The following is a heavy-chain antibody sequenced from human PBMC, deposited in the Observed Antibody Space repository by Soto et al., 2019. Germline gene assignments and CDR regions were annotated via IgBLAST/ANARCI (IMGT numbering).Heavy chain of an antibody. CDR3: ARGVYSGSYYYYGMDV. CDR1: GFSLSNARMG. CDR2: IFSNDEK. J-gene: IGHJ6*02. V-gene: IGHV2-26*01. D-gene: IGHD1-26*01. Sequence: QVTLKESGPVLVKPTETLTLTCTVSGFSLSNARMGVSWIRQPPGKALEWLAHIFSNDEKSYSTSLKSRLTISXXTXKXXVVLTMTNMDPVDTATYYCARGVYSGSYYYYGMDVWGQGTTVTVSS.